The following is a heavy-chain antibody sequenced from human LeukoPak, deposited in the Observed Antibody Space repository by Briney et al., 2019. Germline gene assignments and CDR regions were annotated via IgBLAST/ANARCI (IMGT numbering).Heavy chain of an antibody. Sequence: GGSLRLACAASGFTFSSYDMHWVRQATGKGLEWVSAIGTAGDTYYPGSVKGRFPISRENAKNSLYLQMNSLRAGDTAVYYCARGITGTTLDAFDFWGQGTMVTVSS. D-gene: IGHD1-7*01. V-gene: IGHV3-13*01. CDR1: GFTFSSYD. J-gene: IGHJ3*01. CDR2: IGTAGDT. CDR3: ARGITGTTLDAFDF.